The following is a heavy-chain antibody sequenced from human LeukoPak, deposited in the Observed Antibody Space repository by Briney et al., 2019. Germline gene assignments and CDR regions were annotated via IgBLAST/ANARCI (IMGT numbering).Heavy chain of an antibody. CDR3: AREDRYYYYGMDV. Sequence: SGGSLRLSCAASGCTFSSYWMHWVRQAPGKGLVWVSRINSDGSSTNYADSVKGRFTISRDNAKNTLYLQMYSLSAEDTAVYYCAREDRYYYYGMDVWGQGTTVTVSS. CDR1: GCTFSSYW. V-gene: IGHV3-74*01. CDR2: INSDGSST. J-gene: IGHJ6*02.